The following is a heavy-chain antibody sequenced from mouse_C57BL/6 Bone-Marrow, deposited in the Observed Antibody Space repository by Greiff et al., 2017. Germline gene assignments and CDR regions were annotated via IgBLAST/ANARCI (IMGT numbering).Heavy chain of an antibody. CDR3: ARTGYYGSSYWYFDV. CDR2: ISNLAYSI. CDR1: GFTFSDYG. J-gene: IGHJ1*03. Sequence: EVMLVESGGGLVQPGGSLKLSCAASGFTFSDYGMAWVRQAPRKGPEWVAFISNLAYSIYYADTVTGRFTISRENAKNTLYLEMSSLRSEDTAMYYCARTGYYGSSYWYFDVWGTGTTVTVSS. V-gene: IGHV5-15*04. D-gene: IGHD1-1*01.